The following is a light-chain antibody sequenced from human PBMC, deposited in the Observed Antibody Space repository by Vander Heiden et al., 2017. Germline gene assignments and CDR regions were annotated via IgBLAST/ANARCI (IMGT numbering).Light chain of an antibody. Sequence: IQMTQSPSPLSASVGDSVTISWRASQSNSNYVAWYQQKPETAPKLLIYGATTLRSGVPSLFSGSGSGTDFTTTISRLQAEDVATYYWQKYNSAPLTFGRGTKVEIK. CDR3: QKYNSAPLT. CDR2: GAT. J-gene: IGKJ4*01. CDR1: QSNSNY. V-gene: IGKV1-27*01.